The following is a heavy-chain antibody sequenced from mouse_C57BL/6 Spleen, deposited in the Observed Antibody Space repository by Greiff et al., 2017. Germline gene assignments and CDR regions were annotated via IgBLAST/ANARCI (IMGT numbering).Heavy chain of an antibody. Sequence: EVKLQQSGPELVKPGASVKISCKASGYSFTDYYMNWVKQSHGNILDWIGDIYPYNGGSSYNQKFKGQATLTVDKSSSTAYMELRSLTSEDAASADYARGRMNTLDYLDYWGQGTTLTVSS. V-gene: IGHV1-31*01. CDR1: GYSFTDYY. J-gene: IGHJ2*01. CDR2: IYPYNGGS. CDR3: ARGRMNTLDYLDY. D-gene: IGHD5-2*01.